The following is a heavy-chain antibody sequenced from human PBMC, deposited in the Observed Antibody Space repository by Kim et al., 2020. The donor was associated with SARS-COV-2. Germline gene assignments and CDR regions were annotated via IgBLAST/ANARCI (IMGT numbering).Heavy chain of an antibody. D-gene: IGHD1-26*01. Sequence: SETLSLTCAVYGGTFNNYYWSWIRQSPAKGLEWIGEIQHSGSTHFHPSLKNRLTLSINTSKKQFSLNLTSVTAADTGVYYCARGRKVGALQPWAQGTLVTVSS. CDR1: GGTFNNYY. V-gene: IGHV4-34*01. J-gene: IGHJ5*01. CDR2: IQHSGST. CDR3: ARGRKVGALQP.